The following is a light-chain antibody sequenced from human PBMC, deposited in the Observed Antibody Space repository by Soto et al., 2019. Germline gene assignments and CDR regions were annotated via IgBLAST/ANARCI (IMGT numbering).Light chain of an antibody. CDR1: SSDVGGHNH. Sequence: QSALTQPASVSGSPGQSITISCTGSSSDVGGHNHVSWYQQHPGKAPKLIIYEVSNRPSGVSNRFSGSKSGNTASLTISGLQGEDEADYYCSSYSSSSTLEVVFGGGTKLTVL. J-gene: IGLJ2*01. CDR3: SSYSSSSTLEVV. V-gene: IGLV2-14*01. CDR2: EVS.